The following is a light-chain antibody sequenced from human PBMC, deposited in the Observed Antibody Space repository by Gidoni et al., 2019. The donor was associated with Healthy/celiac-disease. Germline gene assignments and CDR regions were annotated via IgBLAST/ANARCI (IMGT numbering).Light chain of an antibody. V-gene: IGKV1-33*01. CDR1: QDISNY. Sequence: DIQMTQSPSSLSASVGDRVTITCQASQDISNYLNWYQQKPGKAPKLLIYDASNLETGVPSRFSGSGSGTAYTFTISSLQPEEIATYYCQQYDNHPRYTFGQGTKLEIK. CDR3: QQYDNHPRYT. J-gene: IGKJ2*01. CDR2: DAS.